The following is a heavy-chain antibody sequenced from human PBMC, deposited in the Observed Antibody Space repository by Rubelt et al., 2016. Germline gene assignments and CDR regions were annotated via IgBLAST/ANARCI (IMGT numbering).Heavy chain of an antibody. D-gene: IGHD5-18*01. CDR3: ARALRQQGTIQLWFP. J-gene: IGHJ5*02. Sequence: EVQLVQSGAEVKKPGESLRISCKGSGYSFTSYWISWVRQMPGKGLEWMGRIDPSDSYTNYSPSFQGHVTISADKSISTAYLQGNSLKASDRAMYYCARALRQQGTIQLWFPWGQGTLVTVSS. CDR2: IDPSDSYT. V-gene: IGHV5-10-1*01. CDR1: GYSFTSYW.